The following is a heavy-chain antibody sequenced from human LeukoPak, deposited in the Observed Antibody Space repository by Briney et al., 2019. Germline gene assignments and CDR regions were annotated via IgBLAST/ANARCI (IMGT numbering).Heavy chain of an antibody. J-gene: IGHJ4*02. D-gene: IGHD6-13*01. CDR1: GDSISSGTFY. Sequence: SETLSLTCTVSGDSISSGTFYWGWIRQSPGKGLEWIGSIYFTGSTYYNPSLKSRVTISVDTSKNQFSLRLTSVTAADTAVYYCARHPKQQDSWRFDYWGQGTLVTVSS. CDR3: ARHPKQQDSWRFDY. CDR2: IYFTGST. V-gene: IGHV4-39*01.